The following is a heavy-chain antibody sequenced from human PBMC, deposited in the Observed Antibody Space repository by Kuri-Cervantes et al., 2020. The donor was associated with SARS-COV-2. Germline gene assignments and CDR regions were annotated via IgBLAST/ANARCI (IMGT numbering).Heavy chain of an antibody. Sequence: GSLRLSCTVSGGSISSSSYYWGWIRQPPGKGLEWIGSIYYSGSTYYNPSLKSRVTISVDTTKNQFSLKLSSVTAADTAVYYCARPRGGGSKGGFDYWGQGTLVTVSS. CDR2: IYYSGST. J-gene: IGHJ4*02. V-gene: IGHV4-39*01. CDR1: GGSISSSSYY. CDR3: ARPRGGGSKGGFDY. D-gene: IGHD3-10*01.